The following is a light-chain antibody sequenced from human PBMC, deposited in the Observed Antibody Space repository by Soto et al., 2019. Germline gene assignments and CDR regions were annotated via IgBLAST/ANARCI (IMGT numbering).Light chain of an antibody. CDR3: SSYTSSSTLVV. J-gene: IGLJ2*01. CDR2: DVS. V-gene: IGLV2-14*01. CDR1: SSDVGGYNY. Sequence: QSALTQPASVSGSPGQSITISCTGTSSDVGGYNYVSWYQQHPGKAPKLMIYDVSNRPSGVSNRFSGSKSGNTASLTISGPQAKDEDDYYCSSYTSSSTLVVFGGGTKLTVL.